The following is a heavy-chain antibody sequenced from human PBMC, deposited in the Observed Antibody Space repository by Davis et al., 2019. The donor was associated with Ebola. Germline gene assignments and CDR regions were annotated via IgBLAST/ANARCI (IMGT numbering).Heavy chain of an antibody. CDR2: ISGNGKPT. CDR1: GFNFRHYA. CDR3: AKDKGFWLPTDWFGP. D-gene: IGHD3-3*01. Sequence: GESLKLSCAVSGFNFRHYAMSWVRPAPGKGPEWVACISGNGKPTYYADSVEGRFNISRDNSKTTLSLLMHSVRGEDSAVYYCAKDKGFWLPTDWFGPWGQGVQVTVSS. J-gene: IGHJ5*02. V-gene: IGHV3-23*01.